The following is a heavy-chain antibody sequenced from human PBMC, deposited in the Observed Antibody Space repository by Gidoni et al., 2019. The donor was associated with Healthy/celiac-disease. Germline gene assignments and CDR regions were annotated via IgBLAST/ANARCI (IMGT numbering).Heavy chain of an antibody. CDR3: APPGGSGRWGGY. Sequence: EVQLLESGGGLVQPGGSLRLSCAASGSTFRSYAMSVVRHAPGKGLVWVSAISCSGVSTYYADSVKGRFTISRDNSKNTLYLQMSSLRAEDTAVYYCAPPGGSGRWGGYWGQGTLVTVSS. D-gene: IGHD3-10*01. CDR2: ISCSGVST. V-gene: IGHV3-23*01. CDR1: GSTFRSYA. J-gene: IGHJ4*02.